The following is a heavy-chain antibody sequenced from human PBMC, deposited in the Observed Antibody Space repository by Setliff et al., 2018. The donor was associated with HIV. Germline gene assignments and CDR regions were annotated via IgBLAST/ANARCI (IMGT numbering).Heavy chain of an antibody. D-gene: IGHD3-22*01. V-gene: IGHV4-61*01. CDR3: ARLGDYDSSGYSWFDY. CDR1: GGSFIGSSFQ. J-gene: IGHJ4*02. CDR2: INHSGST. Sequence: SETLSLTCTVSGGSFIGSSFQSTWIRQTPGKGLEWIGEINHSGSTTYNPSLKSRVTISVDTSKNQFSLMLSSVTAADTAVYYCARLGDYDSSGYSWFDYWGQGTLVTVSS.